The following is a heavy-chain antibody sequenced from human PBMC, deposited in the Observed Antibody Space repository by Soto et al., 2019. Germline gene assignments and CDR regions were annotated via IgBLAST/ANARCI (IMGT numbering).Heavy chain of an antibody. D-gene: IGHD1-26*01. CDR2: INPNSGGT. CDR3: ARAESGSYFFNWFDP. J-gene: IGHJ5*02. V-gene: IGHV1-2*02. CDR1: GYTFTGYY. Sequence: ASVKVSCKASGYTFTGYYMHWVRQAPGQGLEWMGWINPNSGGTNYAQKFQGRVTMTRDTSISTAYMELSRLRSEDTAVYYFARAESGSYFFNWFDPWGQGTLVTVSS.